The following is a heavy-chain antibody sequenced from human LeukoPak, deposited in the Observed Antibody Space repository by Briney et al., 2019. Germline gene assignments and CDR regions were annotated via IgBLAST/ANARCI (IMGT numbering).Heavy chain of an antibody. CDR1: GFTLSNYW. J-gene: IGHJ2*01. CDR3: ARAGVTNQLGETYWYFDL. D-gene: IGHD1-1*01. Sequence: GGSLRLSCTASGFTLSNYWMTWVRQAPGRGLEWVAKIEKDGSATYYVDSMKGRFTVSRDNAANSLYLQMSNLGVEDTAVYSCARAGVTNQLGETYWYFDLWGRGALVTVSS. V-gene: IGHV3-7*01. CDR2: IEKDGSAT.